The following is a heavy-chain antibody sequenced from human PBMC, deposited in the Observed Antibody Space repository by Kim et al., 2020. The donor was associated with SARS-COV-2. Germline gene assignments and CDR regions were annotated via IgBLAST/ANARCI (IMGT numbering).Heavy chain of an antibody. CDR2: MNPNSGNT. Sequence: ASVKVSCKASGYTFTSYDINWVRQATGQGLEWMGWMNPNSGNTGYAQKFQGRVTMTRNTSISTAYMELSSLRSEDTAVYYCARGPMATMPYDYWGQGTLVTVSS. CDR3: ARGPMATMPYDY. CDR1: GYTFTSYD. D-gene: IGHD5-12*01. V-gene: IGHV1-8*01. J-gene: IGHJ4*02.